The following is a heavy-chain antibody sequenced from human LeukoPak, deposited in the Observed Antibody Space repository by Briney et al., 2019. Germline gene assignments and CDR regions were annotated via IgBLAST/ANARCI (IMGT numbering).Heavy chain of an antibody. D-gene: IGHD4-17*01. V-gene: IGHV4-61*02. CDR3: ARAGYGDSDFDY. CDR1: GGSISSGGYY. CDR2: MYTSGNT. Sequence: SETLSLTCTVSGGSISSGGYYWSWIRQPAGKGLEWIGRMYTSGNTNYNPSLKSRATISVDTSKNQFSLELSSVTAADTAVYYCARAGYGDSDFDYWGQGTLVTVSS. J-gene: IGHJ4*02.